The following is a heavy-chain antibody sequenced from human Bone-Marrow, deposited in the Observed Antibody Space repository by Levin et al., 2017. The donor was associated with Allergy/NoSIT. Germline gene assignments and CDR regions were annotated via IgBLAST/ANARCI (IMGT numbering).Heavy chain of an antibody. V-gene: IGHV3-23*01. J-gene: IGHJ6*02. D-gene: IGHD6-13*01. Sequence: PGGSLRLSCTDSRFTFNTYAMSWVRQAPGKGLEWVSAISGGAGRTHYADSVKGRFTISRDNSKNTLYLELSSLRAEDTAAYYCASFAAGSLYYGLDVWGQGTTVTVSS. CDR2: ISGGAGRT. CDR3: ASFAAGSLYYGLDV. CDR1: RFTFNTYA.